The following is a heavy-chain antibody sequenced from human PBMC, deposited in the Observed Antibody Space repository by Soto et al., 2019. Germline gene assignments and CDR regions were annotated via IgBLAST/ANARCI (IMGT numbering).Heavy chain of an antibody. D-gene: IGHD2-2*01. CDR1: GRSFSGYY. J-gene: IGHJ6*03. CDR2: INHSGST. Sequence: SETLSLTCAVYGRSFSGYYWSWIRKPPGKGLEWIGEINHSGSTNYNPSLKSRVTISVDTSKNQFSLKLSSVTAADTAVYYCARVSIVVVPAANSYYYMDVWGKGTTVTVSS. CDR3: ARVSIVVVPAANSYYYMDV. V-gene: IGHV4-34*01.